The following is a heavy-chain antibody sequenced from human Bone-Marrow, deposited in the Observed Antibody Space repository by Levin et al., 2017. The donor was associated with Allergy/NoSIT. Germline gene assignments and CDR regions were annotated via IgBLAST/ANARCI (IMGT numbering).Heavy chain of an antibody. CDR3: ARQKFCSSAICYTRDYYYAMDV. D-gene: IGHD2-2*02. J-gene: IGHJ6*02. CDR1: GDSISSYY. V-gene: IGHV4-59*08. Sequence: SETLSLTCTVSGDSISSYYWSWIRQPPGKGLEWIGYIYYNGNAIYNPSLKSRVTISVDTSKNQFSLTLNSVTAADTAVYYCARQKFCSSAICYTRDYYYAMDVWGQGTTVTVSS. CDR2: IYYNGNA.